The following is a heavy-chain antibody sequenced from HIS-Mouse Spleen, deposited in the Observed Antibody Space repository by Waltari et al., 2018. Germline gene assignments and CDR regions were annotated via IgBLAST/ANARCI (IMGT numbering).Heavy chain of an antibody. CDR1: GFTFSSYG. CDR2: ISYEGSNK. Sequence: QVQLVESGGGVVQPGRSLRLSRAASGFTFSSYGMHWVRQAPGKGLEWVAVISYEGSNKYYADSVKGRFTISRDNSKNTLYLQMNSLRAEDTAVYYCAKDKHHAFDYWGQGTLVTVSS. CDR3: AKDKHHAFDY. V-gene: IGHV3-30*18. J-gene: IGHJ4*02.